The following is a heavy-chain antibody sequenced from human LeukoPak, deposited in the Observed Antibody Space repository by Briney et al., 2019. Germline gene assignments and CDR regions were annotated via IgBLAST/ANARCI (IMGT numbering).Heavy chain of an antibody. D-gene: IGHD3-9*01. CDR2: INSDGSRT. Sequence: GGSLRLSCAASGFTFNSYWMHWVRQVPGKGLVWVSRINSDGSRTNYVDSAKGRFTISRDNAKNTLFLQMNSLRAEDTAVYYCARQRGDILTGYYMPRGFDYWGQGTLVTVSS. V-gene: IGHV3-74*01. J-gene: IGHJ4*02. CDR3: ARQRGDILTGYYMPRGFDY. CDR1: GFTFNSYW.